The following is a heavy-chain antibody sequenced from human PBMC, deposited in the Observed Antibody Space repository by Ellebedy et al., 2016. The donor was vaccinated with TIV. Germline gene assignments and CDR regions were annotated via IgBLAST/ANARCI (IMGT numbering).Heavy chain of an antibody. CDR2: IYYIGST. CDR3: ARYGGGGQRGPRFDR. CDR1: GDSMNNYY. Sequence: SETLSLXCTVSGDSMNNYYWSWIRQPPGKGLEWIGYIYYIGSTEYNPSFQSRVTISVDTSRSQFSLRLNSVTAAYTAVYYCARYGGGGQRGPRFDRWGQGALVTVSS. D-gene: IGHD3-16*01. V-gene: IGHV4-59*12. J-gene: IGHJ5*02.